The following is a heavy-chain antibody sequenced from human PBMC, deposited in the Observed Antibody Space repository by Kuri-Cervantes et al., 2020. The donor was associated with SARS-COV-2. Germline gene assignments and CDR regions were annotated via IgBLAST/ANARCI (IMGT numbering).Heavy chain of an antibody. Sequence: GGSLRLSCAASGSTFDDYGMSWVRQAPGKGLEWASGINWNGGSTGYADSVKGRFTISRDNAKNSLYLQMNSLRAEDTALYHCARGALWIAAAGRSWYFDLWGRGTLVTVSS. CDR3: ARGALWIAAAGRSWYFDL. CDR2: INWNGGST. V-gene: IGHV3-20*01. D-gene: IGHD6-13*01. CDR1: GSTFDDYG. J-gene: IGHJ2*01.